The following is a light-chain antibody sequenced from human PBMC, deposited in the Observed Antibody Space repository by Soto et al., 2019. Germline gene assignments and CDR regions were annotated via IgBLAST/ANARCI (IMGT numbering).Light chain of an antibody. CDR2: AAS. V-gene: IGKV3-15*01. J-gene: IGKJ1*01. CDR3: QQYNNWTPRT. CDR1: QSVSSN. Sequence: EIVMTQSPATLSVSPGERATLSCRASQSVSSNLAWYQQKPGQAPRLLIYAASTRATGIAAMFSASGSGTKFTINISSLQCEDFAVYYCQQYNNWTPRTFSQGTKGEIK.